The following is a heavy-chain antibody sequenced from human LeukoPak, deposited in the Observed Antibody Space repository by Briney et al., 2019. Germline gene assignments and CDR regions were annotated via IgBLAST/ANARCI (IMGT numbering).Heavy chain of an antibody. CDR1: GFTFSSYS. CDR2: IKGDGSDK. J-gene: IGHJ4*02. V-gene: IGHV3-7*01. CDR3: ATEHWGPNS. D-gene: IGHD3-16*01. Sequence: GGSLRLSCEASGFTFSSYSMSWVRQAPGKGLEWLANIKGDGSDKNYVDSVKGRFTISRDNAMNSLFLQMSSLRGEDTALYYCATEHWGPNSWGQGTLVTVSS.